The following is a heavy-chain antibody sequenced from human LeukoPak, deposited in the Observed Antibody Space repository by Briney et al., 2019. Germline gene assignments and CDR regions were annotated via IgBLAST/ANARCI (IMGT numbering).Heavy chain of an antibody. D-gene: IGHD2-15*01. CDR3: ARDVCSGGSCYLDY. CDR2: ISSSGSYI. J-gene: IGHJ4*02. CDR1: GFTFSSYS. V-gene: IGHV3-21*01. Sequence: PGGSLRLSCAASGFTFSSYSMNWVRQAPGKGLEWVSSISSSGSYIYYADSVKGRFTISRDNAKNSLYLQMNSLRAEDTAVYYCARDVCSGGSCYLDYWGQGTLVTVSS.